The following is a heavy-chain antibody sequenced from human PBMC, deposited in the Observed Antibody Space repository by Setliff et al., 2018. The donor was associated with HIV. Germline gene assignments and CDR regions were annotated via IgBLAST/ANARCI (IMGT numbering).Heavy chain of an antibody. Sequence: TGGSLRLSCVASRFTFRSYWMTWVRQAPGKGLEWVSYISGSSSPIYYADSVKGRFTISRDIAKSSLYLQMDSLSAEDTAVYYCTSGALLPTVDYWGRGTLVTVSS. D-gene: IGHD2-2*01. CDR2: ISGSSSPI. CDR1: RFTFRSYW. V-gene: IGHV3-48*04. J-gene: IGHJ4*02. CDR3: TSGALLPTVDY.